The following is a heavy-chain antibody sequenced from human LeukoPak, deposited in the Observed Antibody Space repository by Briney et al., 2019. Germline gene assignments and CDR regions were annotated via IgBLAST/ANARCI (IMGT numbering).Heavy chain of an antibody. CDR1: GGSISSYY. Sequence: SETLSLNCTVSGGSISSYYWSWIRQPPGKGLEWIGYIYYSGSTNYNPSLKSRVTISVDTSKNQFSLKLSSVTAADTAVYYCARGRDYYDFWSGSTPVFDYWGQGTLVTVSS. D-gene: IGHD3-3*01. J-gene: IGHJ4*02. CDR2: IYYSGST. V-gene: IGHV4-59*08. CDR3: ARGRDYYDFWSGSTPVFDY.